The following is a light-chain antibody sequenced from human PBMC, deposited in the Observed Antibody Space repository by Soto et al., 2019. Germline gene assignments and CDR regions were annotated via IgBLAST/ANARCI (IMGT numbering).Light chain of an antibody. V-gene: IGKV3-15*01. CDR1: QSVSNN. CDR2: GVS. J-gene: IGKJ1*01. Sequence: EIVMTQSPATLSVSPGEGATLSCRASQSVSNNLVWYQQKPGQAPRLLIFGVSTRATGIPDRFSGSGSGTEFTLTISSLQSEDFAVYYCQQNDNWPWTFGQGTKVEIK. CDR3: QQNDNWPWT.